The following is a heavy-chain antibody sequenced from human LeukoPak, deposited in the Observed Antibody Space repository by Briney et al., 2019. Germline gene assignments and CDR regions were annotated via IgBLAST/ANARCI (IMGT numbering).Heavy chain of an antibody. CDR2: ASRIGGRP. V-gene: IGHV3-64*01. CDR1: EFDFTGNG. J-gene: IGHJ6*03. CDR3: ARDLRSGADEYFYMDV. Sequence: TGGSLRLSCEALEFDFTGNGMPWFRQAPGKGLDYVAAASRIGGRPYYANSVKARSTISRDNSRTTLYFQMGGLRPEDTALYYSARDLRSGADEYFYMDVWGNATTLVVSS. D-gene: IGHD3-3*01.